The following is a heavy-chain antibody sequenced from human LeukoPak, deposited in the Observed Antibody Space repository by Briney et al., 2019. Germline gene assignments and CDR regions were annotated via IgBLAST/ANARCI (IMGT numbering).Heavy chain of an antibody. CDR2: IYYSGST. CDR1: GGSISSTSYY. D-gene: IGHD3-9*01. CDR3: ARGAYYDILTGYYSQEYCYYMDV. J-gene: IGHJ6*03. Sequence: SETLSLTCTVSGGSISSTSYYWGWIRQPPGKGLEWIGNIYYSGSTYYNPSLNSRVTISVDTSKNQFSLKLSSVTAADTAVYYCARGAYYDILTGYYSQEYCYYMDVWGKGTTVTFSS. V-gene: IGHV4-39*01.